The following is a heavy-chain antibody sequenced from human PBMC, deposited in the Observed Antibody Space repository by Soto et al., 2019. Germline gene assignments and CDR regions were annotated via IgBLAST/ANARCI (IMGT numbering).Heavy chain of an antibody. J-gene: IGHJ3*02. V-gene: IGHV4-39*01. D-gene: IGHD3-16*01. CDR2: IYYSGST. CDR1: GGSISSSSYY. CDR3: ARLHGGSVRAFDI. Sequence: SETLSLTCTVSGGSISSSSYYWDWIRQPPGKGLEWIGSIYYSGSTYYNPSLKSRVTISVDTSKNQFSLKLSSVTAADTAVYYCARLHGGSVRAFDIWGQGTMVTVSS.